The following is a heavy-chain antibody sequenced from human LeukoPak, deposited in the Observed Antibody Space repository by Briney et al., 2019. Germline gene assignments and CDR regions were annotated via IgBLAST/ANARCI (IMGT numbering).Heavy chain of an antibody. J-gene: IGHJ4*02. CDR3: VTEYWYRFDY. CDR2: FAWDESAI. D-gene: IGHD6-13*01. Sequence: GGSLRLSCIPSGFNFRRYNMAWVRQAPGKGLEWLATFAWDESAIEYTDSVRGRFTISRDNAKNSVHLQMTGLRAEDTAVYFCVTEYWYRFDYWGQGLLVTLSS. CDR1: GFNFRRYN. V-gene: IGHV3-7*01.